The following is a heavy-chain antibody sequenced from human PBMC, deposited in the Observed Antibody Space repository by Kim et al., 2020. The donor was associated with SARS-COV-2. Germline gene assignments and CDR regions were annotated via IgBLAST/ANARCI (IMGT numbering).Heavy chain of an antibody. Sequence: GGSLRLSCAASGFTFSSYAISWVRQAPGKGLEWVSAISGNGGSTYYADSVKGRFTISRDNSQNTLYLQMNSLRAEDTAVYYCAKGGPIVVYFDYWGQGTLVTVSS. CDR3: AKGGPIVVYFDY. CDR2: ISGNGGST. D-gene: IGHD2-21*01. V-gene: IGHV3-23*01. J-gene: IGHJ4*02. CDR1: GFTFSSYA.